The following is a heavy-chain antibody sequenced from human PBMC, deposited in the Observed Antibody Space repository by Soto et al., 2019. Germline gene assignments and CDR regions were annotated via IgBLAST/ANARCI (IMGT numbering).Heavy chain of an antibody. D-gene: IGHD3-22*01. CDR2: IYYSGST. CDR3: ARHGITMIVVD. V-gene: IGHV4-39*01. J-gene: IGHJ4*02. Sequence: QLQLQESGPGLVKPSETLSLTCTVSGGSISSSSYYWGWIRQPPGKGLEWIGSIYYSGSTYYNPSLKSRVTISVDTSKNQFSLKLSSVTAADTAVYYCARHGITMIVVDWGQGTLVTVSS. CDR1: GGSISSSSYY.